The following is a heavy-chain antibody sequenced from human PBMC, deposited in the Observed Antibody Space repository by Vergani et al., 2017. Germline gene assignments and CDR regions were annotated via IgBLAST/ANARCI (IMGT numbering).Heavy chain of an antibody. CDR3: ARGTLRYFDWLLYQYMDV. J-gene: IGHJ6*03. V-gene: IGHV3-30*04. Sequence: QVQLVESGGGVVQPGRSLRLSCAASGFTFSSYAMHWVRQAPGKGLEWVAVISYDGSNKYCADSVKGRFTISRDNSKNTLYLQMNSLRAEDTAVYYCARGTLRYFDWLLYQYMDVWGKGTTVTVSS. CDR2: ISYDGSNK. CDR1: GFTFSSYA. D-gene: IGHD3-9*01.